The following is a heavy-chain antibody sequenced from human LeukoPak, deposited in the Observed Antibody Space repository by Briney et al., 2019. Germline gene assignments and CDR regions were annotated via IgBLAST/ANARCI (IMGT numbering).Heavy chain of an antibody. CDR1: GFTFSSYS. J-gene: IGHJ3*02. CDR3: ARSSSESYYPHDAFDI. CDR2: ISSSSSYI. Sequence: PGGSLRLSCAASGFTFSSYSMNWVRQAPGKGLEWVSSISSSSSYIYYADSVKGRFTISRDNAKNSLYLQMNSLRAEDTAVYYCARSSSESYYPHDAFDIWGQGTMVTVSS. V-gene: IGHV3-21*01. D-gene: IGHD1-26*01.